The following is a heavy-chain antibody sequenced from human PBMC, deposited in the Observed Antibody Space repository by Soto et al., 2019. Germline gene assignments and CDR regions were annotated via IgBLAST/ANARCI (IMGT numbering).Heavy chain of an antibody. CDR2: MNPNSGNT. J-gene: IGHJ3*02. CDR3: ARVGYLVTAIRDDAFDI. V-gene: IGHV1-8*01. Sequence: ASVKVSCKASGYTFTSYDINWVRQATGQGLEWMGWMNPNSGNTGYAQKFQGRVTMTRNTYISTANMELSSLRSEDTAVYYCARVGYLVTAIRDDAFDIWGQGTMVTVSS. CDR1: GYTFTSYD. D-gene: IGHD2-21*02.